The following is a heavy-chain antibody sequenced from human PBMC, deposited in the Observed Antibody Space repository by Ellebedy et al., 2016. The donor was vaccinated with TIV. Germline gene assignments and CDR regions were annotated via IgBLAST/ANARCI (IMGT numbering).Heavy chain of an antibody. D-gene: IGHD5-18*01. CDR1: GGTFSSYA. J-gene: IGHJ4*02. CDR3: ASTLGGYSYGRFDY. V-gene: IGHV1-69*13. CDR2: IIPIFGTA. Sequence: SVKVSCXASGGTFSSYAISWVRQAPGQGLEWMGGIIPIFGTANYAQKFQGRVTITADESTSTAYMELSSLRSEDTAVYYCASTLGGYSYGRFDYWGQGTLVTVSS.